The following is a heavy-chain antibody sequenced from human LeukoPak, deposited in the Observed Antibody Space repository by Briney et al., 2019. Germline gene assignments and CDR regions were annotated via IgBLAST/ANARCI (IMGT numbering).Heavy chain of an antibody. J-gene: IGHJ3*02. V-gene: IGHV3-48*03. CDR2: ISGSGGST. CDR1: GFTFSSYE. Sequence: GGSLRLSCAASGFTFSSYEMNWVRQAPGKGLEGVSAISGSGGSTYYADSVKGRFTISRDNAKNSLYLQMNSLRAEDTAVYYCARDHEGGLGEDIWGQGTMVTVSS. CDR3: ARDHEGGLGEDI. D-gene: IGHD3-10*01.